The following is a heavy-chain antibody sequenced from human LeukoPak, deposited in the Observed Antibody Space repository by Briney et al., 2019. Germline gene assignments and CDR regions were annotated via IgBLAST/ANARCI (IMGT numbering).Heavy chain of an antibody. CDR1: GGSISSSSYY. J-gene: IGHJ4*02. V-gene: IGHV4-39*01. CDR2: IPYSGNA. CDR3: ARYPYSGISGWQAFDY. Sequence: SEALSLTCTVSGGSISSSSYYWGWSRQPPGRGLEWIGTIPYSGNAYYSPSLKSRVTISVDTSKNQFSLKVSSVTAEDTAAYYCARYPYSGISGWQAFDYWGQGTLVTVSS. D-gene: IGHD6-19*01.